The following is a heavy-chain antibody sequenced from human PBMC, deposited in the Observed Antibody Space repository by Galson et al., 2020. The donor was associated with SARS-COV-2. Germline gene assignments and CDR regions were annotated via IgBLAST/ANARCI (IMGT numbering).Heavy chain of an antibody. Sequence: GGSLRLSCAASGFSFSDSILNWVRQAPVKGLEWVSSINKNSRDIYYADSVKGRFTISRDNSKNSLSLQMNSLTAEDTALYYCVLGPTAFDSWGQGTRVTVSP. J-gene: IGHJ4*02. CDR1: GFSFSDSI. CDR3: VLGPTAFDS. V-gene: IGHV3-21*01. CDR2: INKNSRDI. D-gene: IGHD3-16*01.